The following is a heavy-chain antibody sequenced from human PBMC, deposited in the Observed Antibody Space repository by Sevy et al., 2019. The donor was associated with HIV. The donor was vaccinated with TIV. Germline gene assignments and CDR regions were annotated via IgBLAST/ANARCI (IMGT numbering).Heavy chain of an antibody. CDR3: AREGCTKPHHY. Sequence: GGSLRLSCAASGFTFSKYRMSWIRQTPGKGLEWVSTFSFGCGKINYADSVKGRFTISRDDSRNTFYLQMNSLRAEDTAIYYCAREGCTKPHHYWGQGTVVTVSS. CDR1: GFTFSKYR. J-gene: IGHJ4*02. CDR2: FSFGCGKI. D-gene: IGHD2-8*01. V-gene: IGHV3-23*01.